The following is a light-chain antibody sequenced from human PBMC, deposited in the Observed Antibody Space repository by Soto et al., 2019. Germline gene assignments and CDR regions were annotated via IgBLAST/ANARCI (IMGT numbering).Light chain of an antibody. CDR1: SSDIGTNY. CDR3: AAWDDSLSGFYV. V-gene: IGLV1-47*01. Sequence: QPVLTQPPSASGTPGQRIIISCSGSSSDIGTNYVYWYQQLPGTAPKLLIYRNNQRPSGVPDRFSGSKSGTSASLAISGLRSEDEADYHCAAWDDSLSGFYVFGTGTKVTVL. CDR2: RNN. J-gene: IGLJ1*01.